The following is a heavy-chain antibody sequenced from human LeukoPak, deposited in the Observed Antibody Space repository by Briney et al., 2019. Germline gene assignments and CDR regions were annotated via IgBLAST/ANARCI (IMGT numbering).Heavy chain of an antibody. J-gene: IGHJ4*02. V-gene: IGHV4-34*01. D-gene: IGHD5-24*01. Sequence: SETLSLTCAVYGGSFSSCYWSWIRQPPGKGLEWIGEINHSGSTNYNPSLKSRVTISVDTSKNQFSLKLSSVTAADTAVYYCARDSRWLQLWYFDYWGQGTLVTVSS. CDR3: ARDSRWLQLWYFDY. CDR2: INHSGST. CDR1: GGSFSSCY.